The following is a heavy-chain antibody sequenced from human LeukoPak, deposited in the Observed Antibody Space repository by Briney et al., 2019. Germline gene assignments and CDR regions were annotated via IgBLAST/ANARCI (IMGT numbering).Heavy chain of an antibody. D-gene: IGHD6-13*01. CDR2: IYPGDSDT. V-gene: IGHV5-51*01. Sequence: GESLKISCKGSGYSFTSYWIGWVRQMPGKGLEWMGIIYPGDSDTRYSPSFQGQVTISADKSISTAYLQWSSLKASDTAMYYCARKKRPIAAGPDAFDIWGQGTMVTVSS. J-gene: IGHJ3*02. CDR3: ARKKRPIAAGPDAFDI. CDR1: GYSFTSYW.